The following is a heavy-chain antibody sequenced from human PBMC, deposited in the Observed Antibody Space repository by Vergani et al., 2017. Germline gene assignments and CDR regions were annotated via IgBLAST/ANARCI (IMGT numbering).Heavy chain of an antibody. CDR2: TSTDGST. CDR3: ARSRPYCTSGSCPAI. J-gene: IGHJ4*02. CDR1: GGAVNSGSNF. V-gene: IGHV4-61*02. D-gene: IGHD2-15*01. Sequence: QVQLQESGPGLVKPSQTLSLTCSVSGGAVNSGSNFWPWIRQPAGKGLEWIGRTSTDGSTNYNPSLKSRVTVSVDTSKTQISLRLTSVTAEDTAVYYCARSRPYCTSGSCPAIWGQGTLVTVSS.